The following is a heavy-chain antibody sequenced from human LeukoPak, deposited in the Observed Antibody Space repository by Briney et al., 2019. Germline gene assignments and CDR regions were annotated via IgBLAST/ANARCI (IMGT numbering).Heavy chain of an antibody. D-gene: IGHD6-6*01. Sequence: PSETLSLTCTVSGGSISSYYWSWIRQPPGKGLEYIGYSYYSGSTDYNPSLKSRVTISVDTSNQFSLMLTSVTAADTAVYYCARQSIAARRAFDIWGQGTMVTVSS. CDR1: GGSISSYY. CDR2: SYYSGST. V-gene: IGHV4-59*08. J-gene: IGHJ3*02. CDR3: ARQSIAARRAFDI.